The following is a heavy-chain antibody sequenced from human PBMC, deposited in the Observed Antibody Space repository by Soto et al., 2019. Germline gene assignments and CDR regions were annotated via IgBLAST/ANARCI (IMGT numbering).Heavy chain of an antibody. CDR2: ISGSGGST. D-gene: IGHD4-17*01. J-gene: IGHJ6*03. CDR1: GFTFSSYA. CDR3: GKDRDYGEYYYYMDV. V-gene: IGHV3-23*01. Sequence: GGSLRLSCAASGFTFSSYAMSWVRQAPGKGLEWVSAISGSGGSTYYADSVKGRFTISRDNSKNTLYLQMNSVRAEDTAVYYCGKDRDYGEYYYYMDVWGKGTTVTVSS.